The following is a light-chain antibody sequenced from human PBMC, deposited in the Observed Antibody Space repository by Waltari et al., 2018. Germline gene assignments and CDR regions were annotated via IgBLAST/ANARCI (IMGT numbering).Light chain of an antibody. Sequence: SYELTQPPSVSVSPGQTARITCSGDALPKQYAYWYQQKPGQAPVLVIYKDREGPPGIPRRFSGSSSGTTVTLTISGVQAEDEADYYCQSADSSGTAWVFGGGTKLTVL. CDR2: KDR. J-gene: IGLJ3*02. CDR1: ALPKQY. V-gene: IGLV3-25*03. CDR3: QSADSSGTAWV.